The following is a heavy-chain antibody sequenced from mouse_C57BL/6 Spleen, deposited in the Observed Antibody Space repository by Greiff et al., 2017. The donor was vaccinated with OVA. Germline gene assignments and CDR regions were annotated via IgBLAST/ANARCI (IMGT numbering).Heavy chain of an antibody. J-gene: IGHJ2*01. CDR1: GFTFSDYG. V-gene: IGHV5-17*01. D-gene: IGHD4-1*01. CDR2: ISSGSSTI. Sequence: EVKLVESGGGLVKPGGSLKLSCAASGFTFSDYGMHWVRQAPEKGLEWVAYISSGSSTIYYADTVKGRFTISRDNAKNTLFLQMTSLRSEDTAMYYCARKDLPPNWALDYWGQGTTLTVSS. CDR3: ARKDLPPNWALDY.